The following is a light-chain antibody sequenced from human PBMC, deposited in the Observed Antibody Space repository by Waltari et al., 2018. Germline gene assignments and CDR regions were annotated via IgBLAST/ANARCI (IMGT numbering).Light chain of an antibody. J-gene: IGLJ1*01. Sequence: QSALTQPRSVSGSPGQSVTISCTGTSSDVGGYNYLSWYQQHPGKAPKLMIYDVNKRPSGVPDRFSGSKSDNTASLTISGLQAEDEADYYCCSFAGSYTRVFGPGTQVTVL. CDR1: SSDVGGYNY. CDR3: CSFAGSYTRV. V-gene: IGLV2-11*01. CDR2: DVN.